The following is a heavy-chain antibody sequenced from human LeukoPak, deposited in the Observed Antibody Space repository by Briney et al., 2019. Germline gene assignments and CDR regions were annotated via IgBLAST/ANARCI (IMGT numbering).Heavy chain of an antibody. D-gene: IGHD4-17*01. Sequence: SSETLSLTCAVSGGSISSNNWWSWVRQPPGKGLEWIGEMYHSGTTNYNPSLKSRVTISIDKSTNQFSLRLTPVTAADTAVYYCARERAVTTYYYFDYWGQGTLVTVPS. CDR1: GGSISSNNW. CDR3: ARERAVTTYYYFDY. CDR2: MYHSGTT. J-gene: IGHJ4*02. V-gene: IGHV4-4*02.